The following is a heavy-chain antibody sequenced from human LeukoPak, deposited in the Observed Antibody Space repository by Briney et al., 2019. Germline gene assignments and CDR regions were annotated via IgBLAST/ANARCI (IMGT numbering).Heavy chain of an antibody. Sequence: SETLSLTCTVSGGSISSSSYYWGWIRQAPGKGLEWIGSIYYSGSTYYNPSLKSRVAISVDTSKNQFSLKLSSVTAADTAVYYCARDSLGSSGKNWFDPWGQGTLVTVSS. CDR3: ARDSLGSSGKNWFDP. D-gene: IGHD3-10*01. J-gene: IGHJ5*02. V-gene: IGHV4-39*07. CDR2: IYYSGST. CDR1: GGSISSSSYY.